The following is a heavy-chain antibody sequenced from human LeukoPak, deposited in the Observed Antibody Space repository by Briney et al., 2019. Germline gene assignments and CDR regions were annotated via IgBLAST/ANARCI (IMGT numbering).Heavy chain of an antibody. CDR1: AYTFTGYY. J-gene: IGHJ4*02. V-gene: IGHV1-2*02. Sequence: ASVKVSCKASAYTFTGYYMHWVRQAPGQGLEWMGWINPNSGGTNYAQKFQGRVTMTRDTSIGAAYMELYSLRSDDTAVYYCARVEGDSGYELIDYWGQGTLVTVSS. D-gene: IGHD5-12*01. CDR3: ARVEGDSGYELIDY. CDR2: INPNSGGT.